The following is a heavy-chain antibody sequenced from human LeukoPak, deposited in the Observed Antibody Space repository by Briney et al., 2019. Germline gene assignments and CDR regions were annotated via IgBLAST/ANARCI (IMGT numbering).Heavy chain of an antibody. CDR1: SFTFDDYA. V-gene: IGHV3-43D*04. CDR3: AKDISQRCSGGSCYSDVVFQH. J-gene: IGHJ1*01. D-gene: IGHD2-15*01. Sequence: PGGSLRLSCAGSSFTFDDYAMHWVRQAPGKGLEWISLISWDGGSTYYADSVKGRFTISRDNSKNSLYLQMNSLRAEDTALYYCAKDISQRCSGGSCYSDVVFQHWGQGTLVTVSS. CDR2: ISWDGGST.